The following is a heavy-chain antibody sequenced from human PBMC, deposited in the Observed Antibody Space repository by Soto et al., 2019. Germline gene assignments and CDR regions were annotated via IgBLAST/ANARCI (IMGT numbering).Heavy chain of an antibody. CDR3: ARDRFFGSASYVPYYVDY. CDR1: GDTFSNYA. D-gene: IGHD3-10*01. Sequence: QVQLVQSGAEVKKPGSSVKVSCKTSGDTFSNYAITWVRQAPGQGLEWMGGIIPLFGTRNYAQKFQGRVTITADKSTSTAYMELNSLRSEDTAVYYCARDRFFGSASYVPYYVDYWGQGTLVTVSS. V-gene: IGHV1-69*06. CDR2: IIPLFGTR. J-gene: IGHJ4*02.